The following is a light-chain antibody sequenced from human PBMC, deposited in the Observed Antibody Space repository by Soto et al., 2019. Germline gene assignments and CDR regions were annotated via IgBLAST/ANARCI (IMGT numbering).Light chain of an antibody. J-gene: IGKJ3*01. CDR3: QQYGSSPQLT. Sequence: EIVLMQSPGTLSLSPGERATLSCRASQSVSSSYLAWYQQKPGQAPRLLIYGASSRATGIPDRFSGSGSGTDFTLTISRLEPEDFAVYYCQQYGSSPQLTFGPGTKVDIK. CDR1: QSVSSSY. CDR2: GAS. V-gene: IGKV3-20*01.